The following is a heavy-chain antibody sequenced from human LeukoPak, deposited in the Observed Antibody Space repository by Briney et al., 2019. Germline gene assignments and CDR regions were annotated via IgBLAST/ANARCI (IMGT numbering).Heavy chain of an antibody. CDR1: GFTFSGFY. J-gene: IGHJ4*02. CDR3: ARGGVNYWNPRY. CDR2: LYTDDTT. V-gene: IGHV3-53*01. D-gene: IGHD1-1*01. Sequence: GGSLRLSCVASGFTFSGFYMSWVRQAPGKGLEWVSLLYTDDTTFYADSVEGRFTISRDDSTNTIYLQMNSLRVEDTALYYCARGGVNYWNPRYWGQGTLVTVSS.